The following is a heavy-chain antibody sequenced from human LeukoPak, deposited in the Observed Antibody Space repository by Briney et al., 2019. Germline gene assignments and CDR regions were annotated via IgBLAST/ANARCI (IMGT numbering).Heavy chain of an antibody. CDR2: ISGSGGST. CDR1: GFTFSSYG. J-gene: IGHJ4*02. Sequence: GGSLRLSCAASGFTFSSYGMNWVRQAPGKGLEWVSGISGSGGSTYYADSVKGRFTISRDNSKNTLYLQMNSLRAEDTAVYYCAKVVSRSVADYFDYWGQGTLVTVSS. V-gene: IGHV3-23*01. CDR3: AKVVSRSVADYFDY.